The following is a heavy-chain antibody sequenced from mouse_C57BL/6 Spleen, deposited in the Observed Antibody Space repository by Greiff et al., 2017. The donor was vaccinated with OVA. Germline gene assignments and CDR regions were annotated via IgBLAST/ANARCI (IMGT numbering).Heavy chain of an antibody. CDR1: GYTFTSYW. CDR3: ARENLVLDY. V-gene: IGHV1-61*01. CDR2: IYPSDSET. J-gene: IGHJ2*01. Sequence: QVQLQQPGAELVRPGSSVKLSCKASGYTFTSYWMDWVKQRPGQGLEWIGNIYPSDSETHYNQKFKDKATLTVDKSSSPAYMQLSSLTSEDSAVYYCARENLVLDYWGQGTTLTVSS.